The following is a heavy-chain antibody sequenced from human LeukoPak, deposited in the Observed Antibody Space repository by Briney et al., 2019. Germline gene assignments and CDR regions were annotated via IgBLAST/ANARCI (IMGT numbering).Heavy chain of an antibody. CDR2: ISYDGTNK. CDR3: AKDGYYGSGTYPDY. J-gene: IGHJ4*02. Sequence: PGGSLRLSCAASGFTFSSYGMNWVRQAPGKRLEWVAVISYDGTNKFYVDSLRGRFTISRDNSKNTLYLQMNSLRAEDTAVYYRAKDGYYGSGTYPDYWGQGTLVTVSS. CDR1: GFTFSSYG. D-gene: IGHD3-10*01. V-gene: IGHV3-30*18.